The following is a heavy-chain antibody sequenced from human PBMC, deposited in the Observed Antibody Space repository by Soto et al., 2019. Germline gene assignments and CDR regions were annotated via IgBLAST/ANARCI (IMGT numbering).Heavy chain of an antibody. CDR3: AREGWDPYYYDSSGYFY. J-gene: IGHJ4*02. CDR2: INHSGST. V-gene: IGHV4-34*01. D-gene: IGHD3-22*01. Sequence: ETLSLTCAVYGGSFSGYYWSWIRQPPGKGLEWIGEINHSGSTNYNPSLKSRVTISVDTSKNQFSLKLSSVTAADTAVYYCAREGWDPYYYDSSGYFYWGQGTLVTVSS. CDR1: GGSFSGYY.